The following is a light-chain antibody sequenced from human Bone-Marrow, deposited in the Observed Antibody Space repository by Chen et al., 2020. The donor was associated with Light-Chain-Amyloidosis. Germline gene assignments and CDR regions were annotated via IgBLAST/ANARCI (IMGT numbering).Light chain of an antibody. Sequence: EVVLTQSPDFQSVTPKEKVTITCRASQNIGSSLHWYQQKPDQSPKLLIKFASQSFSGVPSRFSGSGSGTDFTLTINSLEAEDAATYFCHQSRNLPHTFGQGTKLRSN. CDR3: HQSRNLPHT. J-gene: IGKJ2*01. CDR1: QNIGSS. V-gene: IGKV6-21*01. CDR2: FAS.